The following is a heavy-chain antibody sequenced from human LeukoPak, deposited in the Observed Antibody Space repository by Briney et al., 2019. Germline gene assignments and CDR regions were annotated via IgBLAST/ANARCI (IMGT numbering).Heavy chain of an antibody. D-gene: IGHD3-16*01. J-gene: IGHJ4*02. Sequence: SETLSLTCTVSGGSISSYYWNWIRQPAGKGLEWLGRIYSSGCTNYNPSLKSRVTMSVDTSKNQFSLKLSSVTAADTAVYYCARGVGLTQGGAFDFWGQGTLVTVSS. V-gene: IGHV4-4*07. CDR3: ARGVGLTQGGAFDF. CDR2: IYSSGCT. CDR1: GGSISSYY.